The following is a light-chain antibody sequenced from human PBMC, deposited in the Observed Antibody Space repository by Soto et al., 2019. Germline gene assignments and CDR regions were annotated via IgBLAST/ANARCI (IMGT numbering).Light chain of an antibody. V-gene: IGKV3-11*01. Sequence: VVLTQSPATLSLSPGERATLSCRTSLSVSVYLDWYQQKPGQAPRLLMYETSTRATGIPDRFSGSGSGTDFTLTISRLEPEDSAVYFCQHYGYSQWTFGQGTKVDIK. CDR3: QHYGYSQWT. CDR1: LSVSVY. J-gene: IGKJ1*01. CDR2: ETS.